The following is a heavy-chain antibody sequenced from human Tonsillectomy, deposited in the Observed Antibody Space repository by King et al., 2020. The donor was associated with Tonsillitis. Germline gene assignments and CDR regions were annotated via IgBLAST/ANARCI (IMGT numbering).Heavy chain of an antibody. CDR3: TRSQAGSNWFDP. J-gene: IGHJ5*02. CDR2: IAWDDEK. CDR1: GFSLSTDEMR. Sequence: VTLKESGPALVKPTQTLTLTCTFSGFSLSTDEMRVSWVRQPPGKAREGLARIAWDDEKFYSTSLKTRLTISRDTSKNQVVLRMTNMDPGDTATYYCTRSQAGSNWFDPWGRGTLVTVSS. V-gene: IGHV2-70*04.